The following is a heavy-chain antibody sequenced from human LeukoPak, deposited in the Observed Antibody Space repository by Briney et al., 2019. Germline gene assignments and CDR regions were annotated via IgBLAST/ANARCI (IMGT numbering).Heavy chain of an antibody. Sequence: PGGSLRLSCAASGFTFTTYGMHWARQPPGKGLEWVALISFDGSEKYYAESVKGRFTISRDNSKNTLYLQMNSVRVEDTALYFCAKDVKMFRGPMIMRHFDYWGQGSLVTVSS. CDR3: AKDVKMFRGPMIMRHFDY. CDR1: GFTFTTYG. D-gene: IGHD3-10*01. CDR2: ISFDGSEK. V-gene: IGHV3-30*18. J-gene: IGHJ4*02.